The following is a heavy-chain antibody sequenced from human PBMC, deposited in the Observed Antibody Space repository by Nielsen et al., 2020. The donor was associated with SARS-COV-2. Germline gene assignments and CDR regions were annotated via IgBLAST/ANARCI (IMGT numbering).Heavy chain of an antibody. D-gene: IGHD1-26*01. CDR1: GFTFSNYA. Sequence: GESLKISCAASGFTFSNYAMSWVRRGPGKGLEWVAGISGSGRTTYYADSVKGRFTVSRDNSKNTLYLQMNSLRAEDTAVYYCAKIQQVGDTSRDYWGQGALVTVSS. CDR3: AKIQQVGDTSRDY. CDR2: ISGSGRTT. V-gene: IGHV3-23*01. J-gene: IGHJ4*02.